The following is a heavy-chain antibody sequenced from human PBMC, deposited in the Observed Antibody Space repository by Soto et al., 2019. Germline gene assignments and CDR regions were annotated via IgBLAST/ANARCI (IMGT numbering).Heavy chain of an antibody. V-gene: IGHV3-30-3*01. D-gene: IGHD2-2*01. CDR2: ISYDGSNK. CDR1: GFTFSSYA. CDR3: AREDCSSTSCYYHYYYYYGMDV. J-gene: IGHJ6*02. Sequence: QVQLVESGGGVVQPGRSLRLSCAASGFTFSSYAMHWVRQAPGKGLEWVAVISYDGSNKYYADSVKGRFTISRDNSKNTLYLQMNSLRAEDTAVYYCAREDCSSTSCYYHYYYYYGMDVWGQGTTVTVSS.